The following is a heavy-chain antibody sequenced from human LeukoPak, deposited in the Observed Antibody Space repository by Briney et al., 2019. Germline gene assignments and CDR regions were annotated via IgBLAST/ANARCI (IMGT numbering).Heavy chain of an antibody. Sequence: SVTLSCTGSGYSFTSYNINWVWQATGQGLEWMGWMNPNSANSGYAQKFQGTVTMTRNTSISTAYMELSSVRSEDTAVYYCARSGETWFDPWGQGTLVTVSS. J-gene: IGHJ5*02. V-gene: IGHV1-8*01. CDR3: ARSGETWFDP. D-gene: IGHD3-10*01. CDR2: MNPNSANS. CDR1: GYSFTSYN.